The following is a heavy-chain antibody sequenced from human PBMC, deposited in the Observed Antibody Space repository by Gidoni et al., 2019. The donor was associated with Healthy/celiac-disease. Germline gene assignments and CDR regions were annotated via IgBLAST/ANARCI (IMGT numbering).Heavy chain of an antibody. D-gene: IGHD6-19*01. CDR2: ITQDGRVK. V-gene: IGHV3-7*01. Sequence: EVQLVESGGGLVQPGGSVRLSCAAAGITFRSYWMSWVRRAPGKGLEGVANITQDGRVKYYVGAGKGRFTISRDNAKTSLYMQMNSLGAEDTAVYYCAREAAVAVDYWGQGTLVTVSS. CDR3: AREAAVAVDY. CDR1: GITFRSYW. J-gene: IGHJ4*02.